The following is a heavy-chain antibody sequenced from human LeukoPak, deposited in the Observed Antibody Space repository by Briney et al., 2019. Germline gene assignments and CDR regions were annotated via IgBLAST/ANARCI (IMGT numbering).Heavy chain of an antibody. V-gene: IGHV3-23*01. D-gene: IGHD3-3*01. J-gene: IGHJ6*02. Sequence: PGGSLRLSCAASGFTFSSYAMSWVRQAPGKGLEWVSAISGSGGSTYYADSVKGRFTISRDNSKNTLYLQMNSLGAEDTAVYYCATSHVLRFLEWLSPGRYYYYGMDVWGQGPTATVSS. CDR1: GFTFSSYA. CDR3: ATSHVLRFLEWLSPGRYYYYGMDV. CDR2: ISGSGGST.